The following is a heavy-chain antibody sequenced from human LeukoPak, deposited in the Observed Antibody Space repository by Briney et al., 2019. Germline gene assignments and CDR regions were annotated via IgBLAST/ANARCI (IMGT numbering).Heavy chain of an antibody. CDR2: ISYDGSNK. Sequence: GRSLRLSCAASGVTFSSYGMHWGRQAPAKGLEWVAVISYDGSNKYYADSVKGRFTISRDNSKNTLYLQMNSLRSEDTAVYYCARGRGGDGYNWLCYFDYWGQGTLVTVSS. D-gene: IGHD5-24*01. J-gene: IGHJ4*02. CDR3: ARGRGGDGYNWLCYFDY. V-gene: IGHV3-30*03. CDR1: GVTFSSYG.